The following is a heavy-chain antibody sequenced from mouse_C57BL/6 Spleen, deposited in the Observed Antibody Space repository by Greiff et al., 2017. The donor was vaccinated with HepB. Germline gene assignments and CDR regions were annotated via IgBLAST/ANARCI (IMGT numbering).Heavy chain of an antibody. CDR3: ARKRELGYFDV. CDR1: GYSFTGYY. J-gene: IGHJ1*03. Sequence: EVQLQESGPELVKPGASVKISCKASGYSFTGYYMNWVKQSPEKSLEWIGEINPSTGGTTYNQKFKAKATLTVDKSSSTAYMQLKSLTSEDSAVYYCARKRELGYFDVWGTGTTVTVSS. D-gene: IGHD4-1*01. CDR2: INPSTGGT. V-gene: IGHV1-42*01.